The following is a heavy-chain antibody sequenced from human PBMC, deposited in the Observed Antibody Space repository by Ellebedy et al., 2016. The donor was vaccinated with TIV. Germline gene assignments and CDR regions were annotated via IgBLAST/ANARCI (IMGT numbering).Heavy chain of an antibody. CDR2: INPYSDGT. CDR3: ARRSYDFWSGYPYYYYYYYMDV. CDR1: GYTFTGYY. J-gene: IGHJ6*03. Sequence: ASVKVSXXASGYTFTGYYIHWVRQAPGEGLEWMGWINPYSDGTNYAQEFQGRVTMTRDTSISTAYMELRSLRSEDTAVYYCARRSYDFWSGYPYYYYYYYMDVWGKGTTVTVSS. V-gene: IGHV1-2*02. D-gene: IGHD3-3*01.